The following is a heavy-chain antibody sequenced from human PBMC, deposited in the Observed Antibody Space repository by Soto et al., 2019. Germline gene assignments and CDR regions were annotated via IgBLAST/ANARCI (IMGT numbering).Heavy chain of an antibody. D-gene: IGHD2-15*01. CDR2: IIPILGVP. Sequence: ASVKVSWKESGGTFSRCTTSWVRQAPGQGLEWMGRIIPILGVPNYAQKFQGRVTITADKSTSTAYMELSSLRSEDTAVYYCARIRVLNYYYGMDVWG. CDR3: ARIRVLNYYYGMDV. V-gene: IGHV1-69*02. J-gene: IGHJ6*02. CDR1: GGTFSRCT.